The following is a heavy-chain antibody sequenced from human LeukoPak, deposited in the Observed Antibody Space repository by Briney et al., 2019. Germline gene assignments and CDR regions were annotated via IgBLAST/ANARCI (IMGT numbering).Heavy chain of an antibody. J-gene: IGHJ4*02. CDR2: IYSGGST. V-gene: IGHV3-66*01. D-gene: IGHD6-6*01. CDR3: ARDLPTGSDYFDY. CDR1: GFTFSSYA. Sequence: GGSLRLSCAASGFTFSSYAMSWVRQAPGKGLEWVSVIYSGGSTYYADSVKGRFTISRDNAKNSLYLQMSSLRADDTAVYYCARDLPTGSDYFDYWGQGTLVTVSS.